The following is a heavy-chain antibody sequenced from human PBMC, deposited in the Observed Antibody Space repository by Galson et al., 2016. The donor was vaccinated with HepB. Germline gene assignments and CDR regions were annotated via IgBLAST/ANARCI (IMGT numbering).Heavy chain of an antibody. CDR2: IRNKAANYAT. J-gene: IGHJ4*02. V-gene: IGHV3-73*01. D-gene: IGHD2-2*01. CDR3: TRLDPPSGLPPVPNDY. CDR1: GFIFSGSD. Sequence: SLRLSCAVSGFIFSGSDMHWVRQASGKGLEWVGHIRNKAANYATAYAASVKGRFTISRDDSKNTAYLQMNSLKTEDTALYYCTRLDPPSGLPPVPNDYWGQGTLVTVSS.